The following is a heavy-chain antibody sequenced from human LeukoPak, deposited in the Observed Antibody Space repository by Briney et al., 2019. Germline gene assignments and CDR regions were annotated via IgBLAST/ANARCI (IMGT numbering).Heavy chain of an antibody. D-gene: IGHD5-24*01. CDR1: GFTFSNYY. V-gene: IGHV3-11*01. CDR2: ISSNGNTK. CDR3: ARDGYNYFDY. J-gene: IGHJ4*02. Sequence: GGSLRLSCAASGFTFSNYYMSWIRQAPGKGLEWLSYISSNGNTKYYADSVRGRFTSSRDNAKNSLHLQMDSLRAEDTAIYFCARDGYNYFDYWGQGILVTVSS.